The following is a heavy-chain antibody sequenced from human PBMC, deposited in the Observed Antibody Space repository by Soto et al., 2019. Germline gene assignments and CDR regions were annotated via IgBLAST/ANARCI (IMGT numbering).Heavy chain of an antibody. CDR1: GFTFSSYS. J-gene: IGHJ5*02. CDR3: ARENYGDYLNWFDP. V-gene: IGHV3-48*02. CDR2: ISSSSSTI. D-gene: IGHD4-17*01. Sequence: VGSLRLSCAASGFTFSSYSMNWVRQAPGKGLEWVSYISSSSSTIYHADSVKGRFTISRDNAKNSLYLQMNSLRDEDTAVYYCARENYGDYLNWFDPWGQGTLVTVSS.